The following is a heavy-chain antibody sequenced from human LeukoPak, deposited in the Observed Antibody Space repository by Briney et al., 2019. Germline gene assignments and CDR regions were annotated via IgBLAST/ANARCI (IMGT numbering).Heavy chain of an antibody. CDR1: GYTFTGYY. D-gene: IGHD2-8*02. V-gene: IGHV1-2*02. J-gene: IGHJ4*02. CDR2: INPNSGGT. Sequence: ASVKVSCKASGYTFTGYYMHWVRQAPGQGLEWMGWINPNSGGTNYAQKFQGRVTMTRDTFISTAYMELTGLTSEDTAIYYCARGVDAGVDFWGQGTLVTVSS. CDR3: ARGVDAGVDF.